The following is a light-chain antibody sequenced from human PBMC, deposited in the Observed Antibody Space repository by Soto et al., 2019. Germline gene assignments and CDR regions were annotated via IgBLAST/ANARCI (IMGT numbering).Light chain of an antibody. J-gene: IGKJ2*01. CDR1: QSVSSDY. CDR3: QQYGSSPYT. Sequence: EIELTQSPATLSSSPGERVTLSCRASQSVSSDYLAWYHQKPGQAPRLLIYGASSRATGIPERFSGSGSGTDFTLTISRLEPEDLAVYYCQQYGSSPYTFGQGTKLEIK. V-gene: IGKV3-20*01. CDR2: GAS.